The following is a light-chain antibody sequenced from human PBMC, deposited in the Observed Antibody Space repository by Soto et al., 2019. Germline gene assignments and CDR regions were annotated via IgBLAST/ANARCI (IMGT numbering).Light chain of an antibody. CDR3: TSYTDVNLYV. V-gene: IGLV2-14*03. CDR2: DVS. Sequence: QSVLTQPASVSGSPGQSISISCTGTSSDVGGYNYVSWYQHQPGKAPKLVIFDVSGRPSGISNRFSGSKSGNTASLTISGLRPEDEADYYCTSYTDVNLYVFGTGTKVT. J-gene: IGLJ1*01. CDR1: SSDVGGYNY.